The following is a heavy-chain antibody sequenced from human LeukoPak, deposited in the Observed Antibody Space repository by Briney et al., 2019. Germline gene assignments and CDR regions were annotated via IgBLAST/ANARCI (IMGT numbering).Heavy chain of an antibody. V-gene: IGHV4-61*02. D-gene: IGHD4-17*01. Sequence: SETLSLTCTVSGDSISSGDYYWSWIRQPAGKGLEWIGRISSSGSTNYNPSLKSRVTISVDTSKNQFSLKLSSVTAADTAVYYCARERPTTVTTYDAFDIWGQGTMVTVSS. CDR1: GDSISSGDYY. J-gene: IGHJ3*02. CDR2: ISSSGST. CDR3: ARERPTTVTTYDAFDI.